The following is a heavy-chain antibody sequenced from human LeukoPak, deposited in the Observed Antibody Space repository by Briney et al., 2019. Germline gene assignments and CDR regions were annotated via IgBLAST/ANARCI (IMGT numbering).Heavy chain of an antibody. Sequence: SQTLSLTCAISGDSVSSNIAAWNWTRQSPSRGLEWLGRTYYRFKWYNDYAMSVKSRVTINPDTSQNQFYLQLNSVTPEDSAVYYCARDQDGMDVWGQGTTVTVSS. CDR1: GDSVSSNIAA. CDR3: ARDQDGMDV. J-gene: IGHJ6*02. CDR2: TYYRFKWYN. V-gene: IGHV6-1*01.